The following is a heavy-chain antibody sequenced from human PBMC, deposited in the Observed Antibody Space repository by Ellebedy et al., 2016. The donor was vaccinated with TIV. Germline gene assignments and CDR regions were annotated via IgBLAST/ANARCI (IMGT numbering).Heavy chain of an antibody. J-gene: IGHJ4*02. CDR2: IYSGGST. V-gene: IGHV3-53*01. Sequence: PGGSLRLSCVVSGFTVYNNYMSWVRQAPGKGLEWVSVIYSGGSTYYADSVKGRFTISRDSSKNTVYLQMNSLRAEDTAVYYGARRDRVVGTDYWGQGTLVTVSS. D-gene: IGHD6-19*01. CDR1: GFTVYNNY. CDR3: ARRDRVVGTDY.